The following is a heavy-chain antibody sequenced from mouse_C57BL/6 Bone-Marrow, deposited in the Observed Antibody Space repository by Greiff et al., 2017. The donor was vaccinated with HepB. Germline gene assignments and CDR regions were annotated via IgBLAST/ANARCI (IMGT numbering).Heavy chain of an antibody. J-gene: IGHJ4*01. Sequence: QVQLQQSGAELVRPGTSVKMSCKASGYTFTNYWIGWAKQRPGHGLEWIGDIYPGGGYTNYNEKFKGKATLTADKSSSTAYMQFSSLASEDSAIYDSARVGYGGMDYWGQGTSVTVSS. V-gene: IGHV1-63*01. CDR2: IYPGGGYT. CDR1: GYTFTNYW. D-gene: IGHD1-1*02. CDR3: ARVGYGGMDY.